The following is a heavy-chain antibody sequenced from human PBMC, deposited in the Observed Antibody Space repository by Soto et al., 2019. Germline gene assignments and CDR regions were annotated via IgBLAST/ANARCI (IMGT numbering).Heavy chain of an antibody. J-gene: IGHJ4*02. V-gene: IGHV3-33*01. Sequence: PGGSLRLSCAASGFTFSSHGMHWVRQTPGKGLEWVAHIWYDGNNKYYGDSVKGRFTISRDNSKNTLYLQMNSLRAEDTAVYYFSTEYKWTVAFDFWGRGSLVTVYS. CDR1: GFTFSSHG. CDR2: IWYDGNNK. CDR3: STEYKWTVAFDF. D-gene: IGHD1-20*01.